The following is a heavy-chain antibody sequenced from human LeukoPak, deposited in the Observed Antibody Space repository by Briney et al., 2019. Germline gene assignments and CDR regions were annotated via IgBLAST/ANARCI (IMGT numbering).Heavy chain of an antibody. J-gene: IGHJ6*04. V-gene: IGHV4-59*01. Sequence: SETLSLTCTVSGGSISRYYWSWIRQPPGKGLESIGYIYYSGSTNYNPSLKSRVTISVDTSKNQFSLKLSSVTAADTAVYYCASTVAAAMSDYYYGMDVWGKGTTVTVSS. CDR3: ASTVAAAMSDYYYGMDV. CDR2: IYYSGST. CDR1: GGSISRYY. D-gene: IGHD2-2*01.